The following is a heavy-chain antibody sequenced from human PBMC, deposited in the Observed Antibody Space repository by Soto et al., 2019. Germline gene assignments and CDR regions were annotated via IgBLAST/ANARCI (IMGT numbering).Heavy chain of an antibody. D-gene: IGHD5-12*01. CDR3: VRVVAIPGYPDN. CDR2: IVPTVDTS. J-gene: IGHJ4*02. Sequence: QVQLVQSGAEVRQPASSVKVCCKTSGATLSSYAITWVRQAPGQGLEWMGGIVPTVDTSTYAQKCQGRVTITADKFTNTVYMELSSLRSDDTAVYYCVRVVAIPGYPDNWGQGTLVTVSS. V-gene: IGHV1-69*06. CDR1: GATLSSYA.